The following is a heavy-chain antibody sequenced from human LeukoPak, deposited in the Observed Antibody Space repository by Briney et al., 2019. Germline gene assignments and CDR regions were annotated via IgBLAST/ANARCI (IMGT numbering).Heavy chain of an antibody. CDR1: EFTFSSYG. J-gene: IGHJ4*02. V-gene: IGHV3-30*02. D-gene: IGHD3-10*01. CDR2: IRYDGSTQ. Sequence: GGSLRLSCAASEFTFSSYGMHWVRQAPGKGLERVAFIRYDGSTQYYTNSVKGRFTISRDNSENTMYLQMNTLRAEDTAVYYCAKDLEYSGSGTPGAFDYWGQGTLVTVSS. CDR3: AKDLEYSGSGTPGAFDY.